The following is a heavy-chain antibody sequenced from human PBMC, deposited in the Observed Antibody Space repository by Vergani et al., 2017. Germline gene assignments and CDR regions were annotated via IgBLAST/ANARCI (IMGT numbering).Heavy chain of an antibody. V-gene: IGHV1-18*01. D-gene: IGHD3-3*01. CDR1: GYTFTSYG. CDR3: ARELRFLEWLFPDYYYMDV. CDR2: ISAYNGNT. Sequence: QVQLVQSGAEVKKPGASVTVSCKASGYTFTSYGISWVRQAPGQGLEWMGWISAYNGNTNYAQKRQGRVTMTTDTSTNTAYMELRSLRSDDTAVYYCARELRFLEWLFPDYYYMDVWGKGTTVTVSS. J-gene: IGHJ6*03.